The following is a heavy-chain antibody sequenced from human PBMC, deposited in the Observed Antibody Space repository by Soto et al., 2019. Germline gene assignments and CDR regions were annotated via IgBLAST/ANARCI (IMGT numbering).Heavy chain of an antibody. V-gene: IGHV4-4*07. J-gene: IGHJ4*02. Sequence: PETLSLTSTVSGGSISSYYWSWIRQPAGKGLEWIGRIYTSGSTNYNPSLKSRVTMSVDTSKNQFSLKLSSVTAADTAVYYCARAPYGQGSGWYDYFDYWGQGTLVTVSS. CDR1: GGSISSYY. CDR3: ARAPYGQGSGWYDYFDY. D-gene: IGHD6-19*01. CDR2: IYTSGST.